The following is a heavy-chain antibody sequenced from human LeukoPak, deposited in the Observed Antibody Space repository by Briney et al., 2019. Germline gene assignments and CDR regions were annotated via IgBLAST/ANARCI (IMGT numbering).Heavy chain of an antibody. CDR3: ARDLVGDYPYYYGMDV. Sequence: PGGSLRLSCAASGFTFSSYSMTWVRQAPGKGLEWVSSISSSSSYIYYADSVKGRFTISRDNAKNSLYLQMNSLRAEDTAVYYCARDLVGDYPYYYGMDVWGQGTTVTVSS. J-gene: IGHJ6*02. CDR2: ISSSSSYI. V-gene: IGHV3-21*01. CDR1: GFTFSSYS. D-gene: IGHD4-17*01.